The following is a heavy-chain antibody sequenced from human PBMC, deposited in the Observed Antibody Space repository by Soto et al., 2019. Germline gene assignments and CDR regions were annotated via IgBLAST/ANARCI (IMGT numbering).Heavy chain of an antibody. D-gene: IGHD5-18*01. CDR2: IGSTGVST. V-gene: IGHV3-23*01. Sequence: ETLSLTCAVSGGSISSSNWWSWVRQAPGKGLEWVSGIGSTGVSTYYADSVKGRFTISRDNSKNMLYLHMDSLRAEVTAVYFCAKDCGYSYGYDAFDIWGQGTMVTVSS. CDR1: GGSISSSN. CDR3: AKDCGYSYGYDAFDI. J-gene: IGHJ3*02.